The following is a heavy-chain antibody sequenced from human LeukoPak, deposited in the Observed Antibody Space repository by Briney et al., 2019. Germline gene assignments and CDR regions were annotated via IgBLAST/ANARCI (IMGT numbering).Heavy chain of an antibody. CDR1: GFTFSSYS. Sequence: GGSLRLSCAASGFTFSSYSMNWVRQAPGNGLELVSSISSSSSYIYYADSVKGRFTISRDNAKNSLYLQMNSLRAEDTAVYYCAVSIVVVPAASPRDYWGQGTLVTVSS. D-gene: IGHD2-2*01. CDR3: AVSIVVVPAASPRDY. V-gene: IGHV3-21*01. CDR2: ISSSSSYI. J-gene: IGHJ4*02.